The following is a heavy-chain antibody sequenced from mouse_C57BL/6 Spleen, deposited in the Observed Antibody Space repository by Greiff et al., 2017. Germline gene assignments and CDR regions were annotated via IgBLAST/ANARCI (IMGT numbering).Heavy chain of an antibody. CDR1: GFTFSSYG. D-gene: IGHD3-2*02. CDR3: ARHGDSSGSWFAY. Sequence: EVKLMDSGGDLVKPGGSLKLSCAASGFTFSSYGMSWVRQTPDKRLEWVATISSGGSYTYYPDSVKGRFTISRDNAKNTLYLQMSSLKSEDTAMYYCARHGDSSGSWFAYWGQGTLVTVSA. J-gene: IGHJ3*01. CDR2: ISSGGSYT. V-gene: IGHV5-6*01.